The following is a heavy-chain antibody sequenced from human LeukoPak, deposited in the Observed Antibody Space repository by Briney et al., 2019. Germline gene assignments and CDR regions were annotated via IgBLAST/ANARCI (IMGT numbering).Heavy chain of an antibody. J-gene: IGHJ4*02. V-gene: IGHV4-34*01. CDR2: INHSGST. Sequence: SETLSLTCAVYGGSFSGYYWSWIRQPPGKGLEWIGEINHSGSTNYDPSLKSRVTISVDTSKNQFSLKLSSVTAADTAVYYCARGQGYYFDYWGQGTLVTVSS. CDR1: GGSFSGYY. CDR3: ARGQGYYFDY.